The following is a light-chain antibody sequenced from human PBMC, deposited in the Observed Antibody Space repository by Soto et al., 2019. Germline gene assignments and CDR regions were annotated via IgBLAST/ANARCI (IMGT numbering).Light chain of an antibody. V-gene: IGKV1-5*01. J-gene: IGKJ1*01. CDR2: DAS. CDR3: QQYNSYST. Sequence: DIQMTQSPSTLSASVGDRVTITCRASQNISNWLAWYQQKPGKAPKLLIDDASSLESGVPSRFSGSGSGTEFPLTISSLQPDDFATYYCQQYNSYSTFGQGTKVEI. CDR1: QNISNW.